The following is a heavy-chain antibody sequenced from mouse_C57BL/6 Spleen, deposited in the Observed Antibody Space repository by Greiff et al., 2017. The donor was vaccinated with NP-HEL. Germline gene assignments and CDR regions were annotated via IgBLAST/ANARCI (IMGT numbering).Heavy chain of an antibody. CDR3: ARDGPFAY. CDR2: ISYDGSN. CDR1: GYSITSGYY. V-gene: IGHV3-6*01. J-gene: IGHJ3*01. Sequence: EVQLVESGPGLVKPSQSLSLTCSVTGYSITSGYYWNWIRQFPGNKLEWMGYISYDGSNNYNPSLKNRISITRDTSKNQFFLKLNSVTTEDTATYYCARDGPFAYWGQGTLVTVSA.